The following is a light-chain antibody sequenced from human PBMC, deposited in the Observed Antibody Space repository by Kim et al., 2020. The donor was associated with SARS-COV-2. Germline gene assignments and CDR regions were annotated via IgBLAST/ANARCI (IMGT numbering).Light chain of an antibody. Sequence: DIPKTQSPSTLSASVGDRVTITCRASQSISSWLAWYQQKPGKAPKLLIYKASSLESGVPSRFSGSGSGTEFTLTISSLQPDDFATYYCQQYNSYPYTFGQGTKLEIK. CDR3: QQYNSYPYT. CDR1: QSISSW. V-gene: IGKV1-5*03. J-gene: IGKJ2*01. CDR2: KAS.